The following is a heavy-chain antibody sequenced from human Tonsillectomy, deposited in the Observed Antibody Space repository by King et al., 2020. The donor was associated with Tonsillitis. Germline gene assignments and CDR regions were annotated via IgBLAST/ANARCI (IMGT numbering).Heavy chain of an antibody. CDR1: GYSFTSNW. V-gene: IGHV5-51*01. Sequence: QLVHSGAEVKKAGESLKISCKGSGYSFTSNWIAWVRQMPGKGLEWMGIIYPGDSDTSYSPSFQGQVTISVYKSISTAYLQWSSLKASDTAMYYCARQITGTFDAFDIWGQGTRVTVSS. D-gene: IGHD1-20*01. CDR3: ARQITGTFDAFDI. J-gene: IGHJ3*02. CDR2: IYPGDSDT.